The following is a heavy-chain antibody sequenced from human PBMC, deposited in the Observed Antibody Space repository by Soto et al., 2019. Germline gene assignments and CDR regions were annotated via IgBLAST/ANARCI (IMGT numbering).Heavy chain of an antibody. CDR2: IYYSGST. CDR3: ARGDLYGDYDDY. J-gene: IGHJ4*02. D-gene: IGHD4-17*01. Sequence: SETLSLTCTVSGGSISSYYWSWIRQPPGKGLEWIGYIYYSGSTNYNPSLKSRVTISVDTSKNQFSLKLSSVTAADTAVYYCARGDLYGDYDDYWGQGTLVTVSS. V-gene: IGHV4-59*01. CDR1: GGSISSYY.